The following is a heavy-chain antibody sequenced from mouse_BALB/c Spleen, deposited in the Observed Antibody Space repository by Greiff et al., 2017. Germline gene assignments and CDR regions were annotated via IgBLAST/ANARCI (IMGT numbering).Heavy chain of an antibody. V-gene: IGHV14-4*02. CDR3: NAGSSGYGFDY. D-gene: IGHD3-1*01. J-gene: IGHJ2*01. CDR2: IDPENGDT. Sequence: EVKLVESGAELVRSGASVKLSCTASGFNIKDYYMHWVKQRPEQGLEWIGWIDPENGDTEYAPKFQGKATMTADTSSNTAYLQLSSLTSEDTAVYYCNAGSSGYGFDYWGRGTTLTVSS. CDR1: GFNIKDYY.